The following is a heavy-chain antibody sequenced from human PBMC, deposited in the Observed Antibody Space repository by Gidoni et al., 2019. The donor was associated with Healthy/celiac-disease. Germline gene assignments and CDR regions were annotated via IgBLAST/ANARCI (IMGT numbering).Heavy chain of an antibody. D-gene: IGHD3-10*01. V-gene: IGHV4-61*02. Sequence: QVQLQESGPGLVKPSQTLSLTCTVSGGSISSGSYYWSWIRQPAGKGLEWIGRIYTSGSTNYNPSLKSRVTISVDTSKNQFSLKLSSVTAADTAVYYCARDLMVRGVIIPDYWGQGTLVTVSS. CDR1: GGSISSGSYY. CDR2: IYTSGST. J-gene: IGHJ4*02. CDR3: ARDLMVRGVIIPDY.